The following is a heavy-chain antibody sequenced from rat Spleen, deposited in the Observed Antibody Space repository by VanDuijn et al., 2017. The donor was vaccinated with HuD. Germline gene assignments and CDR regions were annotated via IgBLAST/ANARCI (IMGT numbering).Heavy chain of an antibody. J-gene: IGHJ2*01. CDR2: ISYDGGNT. Sequence: EVQLVESGGGLVQPGSSMTLSCAASGFTFSSFTMAWVRQAPTKGLEWVASISYDGGNTYYRDSVKGRFTISRDNAKSSLYLQMDSLRSEDTSTYYCAKVTITTYFDYWGQGVMVTVSS. D-gene: IGHD1-10*01. V-gene: IGHV5-25*01. CDR1: GFTFSSFT. CDR3: AKVTITTYFDY.